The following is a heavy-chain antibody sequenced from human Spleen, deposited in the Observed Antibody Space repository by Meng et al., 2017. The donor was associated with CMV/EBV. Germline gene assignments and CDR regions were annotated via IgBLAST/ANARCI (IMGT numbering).Heavy chain of an antibody. D-gene: IGHD3-3*01. CDR2: INHSGST. V-gene: IGHV4-34*01. Sequence: GSLRLSCAVYGGSFSGYYWSWIRQPPGKGLEWIGEINHSGSTNYNPSLKSRVTISVDTSKNQFSLKLSSVTAAYTAVYYCARPYRSGRIHWGRGTLVTVSS. J-gene: IGHJ4*02. CDR1: GGSFSGYY. CDR3: ARPYRSGRIH.